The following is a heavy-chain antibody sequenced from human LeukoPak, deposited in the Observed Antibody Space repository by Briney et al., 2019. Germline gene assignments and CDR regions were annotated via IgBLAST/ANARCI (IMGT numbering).Heavy chain of an antibody. CDR2: MNPNSGNT. V-gene: IGHV1-8*01. CDR3: VRVERITIFEVVSYFFDY. J-gene: IGHJ4*02. CDR1: GYTFTSYD. D-gene: IGHD3-3*01. Sequence: ASVKVSCKASGYTFTSYDINWVRQATGQGLEWMGWMNPNSGNTGYAQKFQGRVTMTRNTSISTAYMELSSLRSEDTAVYYCVRVERITIFEVVSYFFDYWGQGTLVTVSS.